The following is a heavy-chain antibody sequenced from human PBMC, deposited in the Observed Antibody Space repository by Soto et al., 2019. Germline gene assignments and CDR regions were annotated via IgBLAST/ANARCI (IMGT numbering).Heavy chain of an antibody. CDR3: AHTMITYGGVIGLDAFDN. CDR1: GFSLNTRGVG. D-gene: IGHD3-16*02. V-gene: IGHV2-5*02. J-gene: IGHJ3*02. CDR2: IYWDDDR. Sequence: ETGPTLVNPTQALTLTCTFSGFSLNTRGVGVGWIRQPPGKALEWLAVIYWDDDRRYSPSLNSRLTITKDTSRNQVVLTMTNMDPVDTATYYCAHTMITYGGVIGLDAFDNWGQGTMVTVSS.